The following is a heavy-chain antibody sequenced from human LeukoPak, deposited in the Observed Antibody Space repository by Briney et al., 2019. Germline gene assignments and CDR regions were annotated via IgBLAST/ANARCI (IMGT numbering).Heavy chain of an antibody. J-gene: IGHJ5*02. D-gene: IGHD2-15*01. CDR3: AKSGRGDCSGGTCINWFDP. V-gene: IGHV3-23*01. CDR2: IGGSAGTT. Sequence: GGSLRLSCAASGFSFSTYAISWVRQAPGKGLEWVSTIGGSAGTTYYADSVRGRFTISRDNYKNTLFLQMNSLRADDTAVYYCAKSGRGDCSGGTCINWFDPWGQGTLVTVSS. CDR1: GFSFSTYA.